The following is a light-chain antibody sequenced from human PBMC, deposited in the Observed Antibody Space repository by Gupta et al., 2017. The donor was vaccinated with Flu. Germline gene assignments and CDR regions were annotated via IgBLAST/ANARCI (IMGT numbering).Light chain of an antibody. Sequence: SVMTPSPLSLPFIPGEPAYISFRSSQSLLHSNGYNYLAWYLQKPGPSPQVFIYLGCARASGVPYSFSGCGSGTCFTLTISRVEGEDVAFYYCFQTVQTPYTFGQGTKLEIK. CDR1: QSLLHSNGYNY. J-gene: IGKJ2*01. CDR3: FQTVQTPYT. V-gene: IGKV2-28*01. CDR2: LGC.